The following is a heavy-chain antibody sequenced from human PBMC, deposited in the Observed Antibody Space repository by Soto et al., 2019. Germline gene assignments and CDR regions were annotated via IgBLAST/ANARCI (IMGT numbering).Heavy chain of an antibody. Sequence: QSVGSLRLSCAASGLTVSSNYMSWVRQAPGKGLEWVSVIYNDGNTYYADSVKGRFTTSRDTSKNTLYLQMDSLRAEDTAVYYCVRPLPSGRNYGMDVWGQGTTVTVSS. CDR2: IYNDGNT. V-gene: IGHV3-53*01. CDR3: VRPLPSGRNYGMDV. D-gene: IGHD3-10*01. J-gene: IGHJ6*02. CDR1: GLTVSSNY.